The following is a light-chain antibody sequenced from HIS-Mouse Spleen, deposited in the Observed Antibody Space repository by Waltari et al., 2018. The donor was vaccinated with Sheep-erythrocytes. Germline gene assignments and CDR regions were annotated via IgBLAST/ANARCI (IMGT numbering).Light chain of an antibody. J-gene: IGLJ2*01. CDR3: QTWGTGIQV. CDR2: LNSDGSH. V-gene: IGLV4-69*01. Sequence: QLVLTQSPSASASLGASVQLTCTLSSGHSSYAIAWHPQQPEKGPRYLMKLNSDGSHSKGDGIPDRCSGSSSGAERYLTISSLQSEDEADYYCQTWGTGIQVFGGGTKLTVL. CDR1: SGHSSYA.